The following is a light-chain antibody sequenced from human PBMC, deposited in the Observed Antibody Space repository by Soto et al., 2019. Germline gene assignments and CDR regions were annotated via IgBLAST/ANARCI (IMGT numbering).Light chain of an antibody. CDR2: DSS. J-gene: IGKJ1*01. Sequence: DIHLTQSPSSLSVSVGDRVAITCRASHDIGTSLNWYHQKPGKAPKLLIYDSSDLESGVPSRFSGSGSGTDFTFTINNLLPEDFAIYYCQQTYSTPRTFGQGTKVDIK. CDR3: QQTYSTPRT. V-gene: IGKV1-39*01. CDR1: HDIGTS.